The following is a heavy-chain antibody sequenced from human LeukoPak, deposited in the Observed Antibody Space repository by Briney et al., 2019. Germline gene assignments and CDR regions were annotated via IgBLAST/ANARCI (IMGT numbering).Heavy chain of an antibody. J-gene: IGHJ4*02. V-gene: IGHV3-33*01. CDR3: ARDTHYGGNPSHY. D-gene: IGHD4-23*01. CDR1: GFTFSSYG. CDR2: IWCDGSNK. Sequence: GGSLRLSCAASGFTFSSYGMHWVRQAPGKGLEWVAVIWCDGSNKYYADSVKGRFTISRDNSKNTLYLQMNSLRAEDTAVYYCARDTHYGGNPSHYWGQGTLVTVSS.